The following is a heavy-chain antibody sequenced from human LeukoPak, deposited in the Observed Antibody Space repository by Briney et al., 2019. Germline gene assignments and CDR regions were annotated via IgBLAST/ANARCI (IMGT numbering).Heavy chain of an antibody. CDR1: GGSISSYY. J-gene: IGHJ4*02. CDR2: IYYSGST. V-gene: IGHV4-59*01. D-gene: IGHD3-22*01. Sequence: SETLSLTCTVSGGSISSYYWGWIRQPPGKGLEWIGYIYYSGSTNYNPSLKSRVTISVDTSKNQFSLKLSSVTAADTAVYYCARTANYYDSSGYRGGFDYWGQGTLVTVSS. CDR3: ARTANYYDSSGYRGGFDY.